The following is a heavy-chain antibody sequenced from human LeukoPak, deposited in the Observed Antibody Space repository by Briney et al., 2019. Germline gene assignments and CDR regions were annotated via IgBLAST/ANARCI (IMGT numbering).Heavy chain of an antibody. CDR2: IYYSGST. D-gene: IGHD1/OR15-1a*01. Sequence: SETLSLTCTVSGGSISSYYWSWIRQPPGKGLEWIGYIYYSGSTNYNPSLKSRVTISVDTSKNQFSLKLSSVTAADTAVYYCARLITGTTPRGYYYYYMDVWGKGTTVTVSS. CDR3: ARLITGTTPRGYYYYYMDV. V-gene: IGHV4-59*01. CDR1: GGSISSYY. J-gene: IGHJ6*03.